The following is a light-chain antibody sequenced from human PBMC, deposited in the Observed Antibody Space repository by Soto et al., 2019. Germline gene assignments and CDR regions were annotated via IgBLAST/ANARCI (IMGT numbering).Light chain of an antibody. J-gene: IGLJ2*01. V-gene: IGLV2-23*01. Sequence: QSALTQPASVSGSPGQSITISCTGTSSDVGSYNLVSWYQQHPGKAPKLMIYEGSKRPSGVSNRFSGSKSGNTASLTISGLQGEDEADYYCCSYAGSSTGVVFGGGTKLTVL. CDR2: EGS. CDR3: CSYAGSSTGVV. CDR1: SSDVGSYNL.